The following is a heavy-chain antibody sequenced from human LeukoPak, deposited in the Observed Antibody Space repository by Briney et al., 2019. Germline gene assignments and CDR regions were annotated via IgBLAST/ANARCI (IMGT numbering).Heavy chain of an antibody. CDR2: ISAYNGNT. V-gene: IGHV1-18*01. J-gene: IGHJ4*02. CDR1: GYTFTSYG. Sequence: ASVKVSCKASGYTFTSYGISWVRQAPGQGLEWMGWISAYNGNTNYAQKLQGRVTMTTDTSTSTAYMELRSLRSDDTAVYYCARVRIAVAGTDDFDYWGQGTLVTVSP. CDR3: ARVRIAVAGTDDFDY. D-gene: IGHD6-19*01.